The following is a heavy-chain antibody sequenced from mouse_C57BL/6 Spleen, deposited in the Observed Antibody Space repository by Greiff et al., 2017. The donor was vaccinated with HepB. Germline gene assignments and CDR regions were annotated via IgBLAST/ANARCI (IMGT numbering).Heavy chain of an antibody. J-gene: IGHJ3*01. Sequence: EVQLVESGPGMVKPSQSLSLTCTVTGYSITSGYDWHWIRHFPGNKLEWMGYISYSGSTNYNPSLKSRISITHDTSKNHFFLKLNSVTTEDTATYYCARGGGNYEVAYWGQGTLVTVSA. CDR2: ISYSGST. D-gene: IGHD2-1*01. CDR1: GYSITSGYD. V-gene: IGHV3-1*01. CDR3: ARGGGNYEVAY.